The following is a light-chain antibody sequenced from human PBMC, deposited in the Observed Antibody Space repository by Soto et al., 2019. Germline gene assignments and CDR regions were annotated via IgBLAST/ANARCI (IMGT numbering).Light chain of an antibody. Sequence: QSALTQPRSVSGSPGQSVTISCTGTSSDVANYKYVSWYQQHPGKAPKLMIFDVSKRPSGVPDRFSGSKSGNTASLTISGLQVEDEADYYCCSYAGSYTWVFGGGTKVTVL. J-gene: IGLJ3*02. CDR3: CSYAGSYTWV. CDR2: DVS. V-gene: IGLV2-11*01. CDR1: SSDVANYKY.